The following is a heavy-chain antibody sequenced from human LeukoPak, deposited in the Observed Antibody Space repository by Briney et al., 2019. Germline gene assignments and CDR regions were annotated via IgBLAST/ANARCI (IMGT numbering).Heavy chain of an antibody. V-gene: IGHV1-18*04. D-gene: IGHD3-22*01. Sequence: ASVKVSCKASGHTFTSYYMHWVRQAPGQGVEWMGWISAYNGNTNYAQKLHGRVTMTTDTSTSTAYMELRSLRSDDTAVYYCARHPPPTCYYDSSGYYYFDYWGQGTLVTVSS. J-gene: IGHJ4*02. CDR1: GHTFTSYY. CDR2: ISAYNGNT. CDR3: ARHPPPTCYYDSSGYYYFDY.